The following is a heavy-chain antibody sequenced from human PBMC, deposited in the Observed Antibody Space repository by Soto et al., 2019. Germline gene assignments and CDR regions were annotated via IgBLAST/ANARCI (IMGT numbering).Heavy chain of an antibody. D-gene: IGHD2-2*01. CDR1: GFTFSTYW. Sequence: EVQLVESGGGLVQPGGSLRLSCAASGFTFSTYWMHWVRQVPGKGLVWVSRINNEGSHTDYADSVKGRFTISRDNVKNTLYLEMNILRAEDTAVYFGVRDGHCITSSCYGNWFDPWGQGTLVTVSS. CDR2: INNEGSHT. CDR3: VRDGHCITSSCYGNWFDP. V-gene: IGHV3-74*01. J-gene: IGHJ5*02.